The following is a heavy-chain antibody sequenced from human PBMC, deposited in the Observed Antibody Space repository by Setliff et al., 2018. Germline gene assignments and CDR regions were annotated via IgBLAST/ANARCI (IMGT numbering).Heavy chain of an antibody. D-gene: IGHD3-9*01. CDR1: GFTFSNYY. J-gene: IGHJ4*02. CDR2: IHDSGNPT. Sequence: GGSLRLSCAASGFTFSNYYMTWIRRAPGKGLEWISYIHDSGNPTYYADSVKGRFTVSSDNAKNSLYLQMTSLRAEDTAIYYCAKEVNLRYFDWGFDYWCQGTLVTVSS. V-gene: IGHV3-11*01. CDR3: AKEVNLRYFDWGFDY.